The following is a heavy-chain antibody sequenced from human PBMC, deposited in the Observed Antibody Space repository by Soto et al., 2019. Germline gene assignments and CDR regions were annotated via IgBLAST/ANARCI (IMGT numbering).Heavy chain of an antibody. D-gene: IGHD1-20*01. J-gene: IGHJ3*02. Sequence: SVKVACKSSVGTFSRYAISLVRQGPGPGLEWMGGIIPIVGTAKYAQNCQGRVTITADESKSTAYMELSSLRSEDTAVYYCARGTLTGTGLPGEGAFDICGQGTIVTVSS. V-gene: IGHV1-69*13. CDR1: VGTFSRYA. CDR2: IIPIVGTA. CDR3: ARGTLTGTGLPGEGAFDI.